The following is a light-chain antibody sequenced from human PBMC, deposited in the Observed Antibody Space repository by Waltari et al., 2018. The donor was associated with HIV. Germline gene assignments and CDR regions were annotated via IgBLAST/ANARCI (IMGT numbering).Light chain of an antibody. J-gene: IGLJ2*01. V-gene: IGLV2-23*02. CDR2: EVS. CDR1: SSYVGGYNL. CDR3: CAYAGSTTYVI. Sequence: QSALTQPASVSGSPGQSITISCTGTSSYVGGYNLASWYQQHPGKAPKLMIYEVSKRPSGVSNRFSGSKSGNTASLTISGLQAEDEADYYCCAYAGSTTYVIFGGGTKLTVL.